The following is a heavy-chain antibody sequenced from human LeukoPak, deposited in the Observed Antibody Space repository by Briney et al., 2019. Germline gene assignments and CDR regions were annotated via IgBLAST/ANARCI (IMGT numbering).Heavy chain of an antibody. CDR2: IYSGGST. D-gene: IGHD1-14*01. CDR3: ARVRLDRSERNLDAFEN. Sequence: PGGSLRLSCAASGFTVSSNYMSWVRQAPGKGLEWVSGIYSGGSTYYADSVKGRFTISRDISKNTVYLQMNSLRAEDTAVYFCARVRLDRSERNLDAFENWGQGTMVTVSS. CDR1: GFTVSSNY. J-gene: IGHJ3*02. V-gene: IGHV3-53*01.